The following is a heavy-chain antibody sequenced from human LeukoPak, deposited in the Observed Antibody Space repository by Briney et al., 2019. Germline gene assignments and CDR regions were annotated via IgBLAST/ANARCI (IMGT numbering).Heavy chain of an antibody. Sequence: SETLSLTCTVSGGSISSGDYYWSWIRHPPGEGLEWIGYIYYSGSTYYNPSLKSRVTISVDTSKNQFSLKLSSVTAADTGVYYCVRGPGGYFDYWGQGTLVSVSS. CDR2: IYYSGST. V-gene: IGHV4-30-4*01. CDR3: VRGPGGYFDY. CDR1: GGSISSGDYY. J-gene: IGHJ4*02. D-gene: IGHD3-10*01.